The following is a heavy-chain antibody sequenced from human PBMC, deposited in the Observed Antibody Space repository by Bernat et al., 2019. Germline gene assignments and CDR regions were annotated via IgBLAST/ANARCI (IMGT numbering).Heavy chain of an antibody. CDR1: GFTFSNYG. CDR3: AKDRHIMGSTSPDY. Sequence: QVQLVESGGGVVQPGMSLRLSCAASGFTFSNYGIHWVRQAPGKGLEWVAVISYDGKNKYYVDPVKGRFIITSDNSKDTVFLQMNNLGAEDTAVYYCAKDRHIMGSTSPDYWGQGTLVTVSS. D-gene: IGHD2-21*01. CDR2: ISYDGKNK. V-gene: IGHV3-30*18. J-gene: IGHJ4*02.